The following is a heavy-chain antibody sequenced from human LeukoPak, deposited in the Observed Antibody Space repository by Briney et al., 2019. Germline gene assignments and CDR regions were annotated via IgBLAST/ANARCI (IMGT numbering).Heavy chain of an antibody. CDR2: IYYSGST. CDR1: GGSIRSYY. CDR3: ARGGGMGHYYYYMDV. D-gene: IGHD1-14*01. V-gene: IGHV4-59*01. Sequence: PSETLSLTCTVSGGSIRSYYWSWIRQPPGKGLEWIGYIYYSGSTSYNPSLKSRVTISVDTSKNQFSLKLSSVTAADTAVYYCARGGGMGHYYYYMDVWGKGTTVTISS. J-gene: IGHJ6*03.